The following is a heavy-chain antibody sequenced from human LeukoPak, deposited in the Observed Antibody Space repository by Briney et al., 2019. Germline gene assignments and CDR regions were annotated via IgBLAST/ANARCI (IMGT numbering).Heavy chain of an antibody. V-gene: IGHV3-30*03. Sequence: GRSLRLSCAASGFTFSSYGMHWVRQAPGRGLEWVAVLSFDGSNKYYADSVKGRFTISRDNSKNTLYLQMNSLRPEDTAVYYCASGVYYGSGHIDYWGQGTLVTVSS. CDR1: GFTFSSYG. CDR3: ASGVYYGSGHIDY. CDR2: LSFDGSNK. J-gene: IGHJ4*02. D-gene: IGHD3-10*01.